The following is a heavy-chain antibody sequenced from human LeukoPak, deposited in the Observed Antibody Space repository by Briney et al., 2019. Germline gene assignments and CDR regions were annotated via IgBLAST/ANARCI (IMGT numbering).Heavy chain of an antibody. Sequence: SETLSLTCTVSGGSISSSSYYWGWIRQPPGTGLEWIGSIYYSGSTYYNPSLKSRVTISVDTSKNQFSLKLSSVTAADTAVYYCAREWSTVTTMDYWGQGTLVTVSS. J-gene: IGHJ4*02. CDR3: AREWSTVTTMDY. CDR1: GGSISSSSYY. D-gene: IGHD4-11*01. CDR2: IYYSGST. V-gene: IGHV4-39*07.